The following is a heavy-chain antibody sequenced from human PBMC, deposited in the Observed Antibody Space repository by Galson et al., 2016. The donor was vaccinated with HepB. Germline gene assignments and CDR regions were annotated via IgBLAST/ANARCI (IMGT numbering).Heavy chain of an antibody. CDR2: ISYVGSRQ. J-gene: IGHJ6*02. CDR3: AKEASEYCSDGICFYYGMDG. D-gene: IGHD2-15*01. V-gene: IGHV3-30*18. Sequence: SLRLSCAASGFTFGSYGMHWVRQAPGEGLEWVAVISYVGSRQYYADSVRGRFTISRDNSKNTLFLQMNSLTVEDTAVYYCAKEASEYCSDGICFYYGMDGWGQGTTVTVSS. CDR1: GFTFGSYG.